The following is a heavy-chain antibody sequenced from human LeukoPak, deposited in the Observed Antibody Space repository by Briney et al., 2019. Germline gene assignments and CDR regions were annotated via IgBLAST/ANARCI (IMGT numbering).Heavy chain of an antibody. J-gene: IGHJ5*02. V-gene: IGHV1-2*02. CDR3: ARDRKFDGDGHNYSGSLVPFDP. Sequence: ASVKVSCKASGYTFTGYYMHWVRQAPGQGLEWMGWINPNSGGTNYAQKFQGRVTMTRDTSISTAYMELSRLRSDDTAVYYCARDRKFDGDGHNYSGSLVPFDPWGQGTLVTVSS. CDR2: INPNSGGT. CDR1: GYTFTGYY. D-gene: IGHD5-24*01.